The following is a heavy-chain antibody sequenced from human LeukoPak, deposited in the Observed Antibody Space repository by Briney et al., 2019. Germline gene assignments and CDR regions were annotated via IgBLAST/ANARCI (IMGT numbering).Heavy chain of an antibody. CDR3: ARGRGATDAFDI. V-gene: IGHV4-59*01. CDR1: GGSISSYY. CDR2: ISYSGSP. J-gene: IGHJ3*02. Sequence: SETLSLTCTVSGGSISSYYWSWIRQPPGKGLEWIGYISYSGSPNYNPSLKSRVTISVETSKNQFSLKLTSVTAADTAVYYCARGRGATDAFDIWGQGTMVTVSS. D-gene: IGHD1-26*01.